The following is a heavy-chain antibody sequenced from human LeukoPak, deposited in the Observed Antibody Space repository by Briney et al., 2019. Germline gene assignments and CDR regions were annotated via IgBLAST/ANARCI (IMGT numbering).Heavy chain of an antibody. CDR1: GGSICSYY. Sequence: PSETLSLTCTVSGGSICSYYWSWLPQPPGKGLEWIGYIYYSGSTNYNPSLKSRVTISVDTSKNQFSLKLSSVTAADTAVYYCARGGTDTAMVRTDYYYYMDVWGKGTTVTVSS. V-gene: IGHV4-59*01. CDR2: IYYSGST. CDR3: ARGGTDTAMVRTDYYYYMDV. J-gene: IGHJ6*03. D-gene: IGHD5-18*01.